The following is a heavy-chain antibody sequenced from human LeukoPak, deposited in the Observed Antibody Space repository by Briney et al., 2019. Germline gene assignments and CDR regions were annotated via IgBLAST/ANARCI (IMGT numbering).Heavy chain of an antibody. D-gene: IGHD5-18*01. CDR3: AREGSGYTYGRGSYFDY. V-gene: IGHV1-2*06. J-gene: IGHJ4*01. Sequence: EASAKVSCKASGYTFTGYYMHWVRQAPGQGLEWMGRINPNSGDTNFAQKFQGRVTMTRDTSISTAYMDLSGLRPDDTAVYYCAREGSGYTYGRGSYFDYWGHGILVTVSS. CDR1: GYTFTGYY. CDR2: INPNSGDT.